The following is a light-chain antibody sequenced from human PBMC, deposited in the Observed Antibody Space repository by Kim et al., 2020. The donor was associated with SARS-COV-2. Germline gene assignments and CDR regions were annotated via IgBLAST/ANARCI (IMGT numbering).Light chain of an antibody. J-gene: IGKJ1*01. CDR1: QTLVHSDGDAD. CDR2: KVS. V-gene: IGKV2-30*02. CDR3: MQGAHWWT. Sequence: DVLLTQSPLSLSVTLGQSASISCMSSQTLVHSDGDADVNWLHQRPGQSPRRLIYKVSNRDSGVPDRFSGSGSGTDFTLKISRVEAEDVGVYYCMQGAHWWTFGQGTKVEIK.